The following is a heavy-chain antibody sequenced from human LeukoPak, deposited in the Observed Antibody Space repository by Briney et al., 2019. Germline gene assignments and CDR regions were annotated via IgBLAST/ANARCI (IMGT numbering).Heavy chain of an antibody. CDR2: ISHRGRT. D-gene: IGHD6-19*01. V-gene: IGHV4-34*01. CDR3: ARSWLYGDFDY. Sequence: SETLSLTCAVYGGSLSDYYWSWIRQSPGKGLEWIGEISHRGRTYYNLSLKSRVTISIDTSKNQFSLNLTFVTAADTALYYCARSWLYGDFDYWGQGTLVTVSS. J-gene: IGHJ4*02. CDR1: GGSLSDYY.